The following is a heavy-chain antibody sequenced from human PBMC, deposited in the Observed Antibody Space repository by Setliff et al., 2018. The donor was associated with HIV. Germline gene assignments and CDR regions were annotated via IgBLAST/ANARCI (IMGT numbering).Heavy chain of an antibody. CDR2: THYNGRT. D-gene: IGHD2-2*02. CDR1: GGSVSDTSYY. V-gene: IGHV4-39*01. J-gene: IGHJ5*02. CDR3: ARYTSKVDWFDP. Sequence: PSETLSLTCTVSGGSVSDTSYYWGWIRQPPGKGLEWIAITHYNGRTYYDPSLKSRVTIFVDTSKTQFYLKLRSVTASDTAVYYCARYTSKVDWFDPWGQGTLVTVSS.